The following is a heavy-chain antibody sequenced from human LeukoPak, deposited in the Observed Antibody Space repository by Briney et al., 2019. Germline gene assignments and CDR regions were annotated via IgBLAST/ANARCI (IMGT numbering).Heavy chain of an antibody. CDR1: GFTFSNYW. D-gene: IGHD4-11*01. CDR2: IKLDASET. Sequence: GGSERLSCAASGFTFSNYWMSWVRQAPGKGLEWVAHIKLDASETYYVDSVKGRFTISRDNAKNSLYLPMNSLRAEDTAVYYCARNSRYSFDIWGQGKTVSVSS. CDR3: ARNSRYSFDI. V-gene: IGHV3-7*04. J-gene: IGHJ3*02.